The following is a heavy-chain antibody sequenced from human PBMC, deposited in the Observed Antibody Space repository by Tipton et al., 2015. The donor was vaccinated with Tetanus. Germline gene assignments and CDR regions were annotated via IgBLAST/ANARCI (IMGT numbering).Heavy chain of an antibody. J-gene: IGHJ4*02. V-gene: IGHV3-30-3*01. D-gene: IGHD3-16*01. CDR1: GFTFTRYA. CDR2: ITFDGNTK. Sequence: SLRLSCAASGFTFTRYAMHWVRQAPGKGLEWVAVITFDGNTKYYADSVKGRFTLSRDNSQSTLYLQTNSLKAEDTAVYYCAREDGGPTLDYFDSWGQGALVIVSS. CDR3: AREDGGPTLDYFDS.